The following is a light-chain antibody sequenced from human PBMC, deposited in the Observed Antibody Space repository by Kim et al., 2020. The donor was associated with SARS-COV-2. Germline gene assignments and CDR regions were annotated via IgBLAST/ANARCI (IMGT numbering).Light chain of an antibody. V-gene: IGLV3-19*01. CDR1: TLIRNY. J-gene: IGLJ2*01. Sequence: SSELTQDPAVSVALGQTVRITCQGDTLIRNYANWYQQKPGQAPILVLYARNNRPSGIPDRFSGSASGNRATLTITGAQAEDEAAYYCDSRGSSTNLPLFGGGTQLTVL. CDR3: DSRGSSTNLPL. CDR2: ARN.